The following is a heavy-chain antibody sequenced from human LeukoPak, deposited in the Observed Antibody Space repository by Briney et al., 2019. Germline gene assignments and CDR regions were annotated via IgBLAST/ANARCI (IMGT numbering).Heavy chain of an antibody. CDR3: ARELPMAYAQIAWDY. V-gene: IGHV1-2*02. J-gene: IGHJ4*02. CDR1: GYTFTGHY. D-gene: IGHD5-24*01. CDR2: INPNSGGT. Sequence: ASVKVSCKASGYTFTGHYMHWVRQAPGQGLEWMGWINPNSGGTNYAQKFQGRVTMTRDTSISTAYMELSRLRSDDTAVYYCARELPMAYAQIAWDYWGQGTLVTVSS.